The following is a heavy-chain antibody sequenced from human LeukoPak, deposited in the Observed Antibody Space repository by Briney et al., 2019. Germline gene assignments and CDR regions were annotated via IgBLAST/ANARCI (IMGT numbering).Heavy chain of an antibody. CDR2: INPSGGST. Sequence: ASVKVSCKASGYTFTSYYMHWVRQAPGQGLEWMGIINPSGGSTSYAQKFQGRVTMTRDTSTSTVYMELSSLRSEDTAVYYCARVNYYGSGGVYYYYYMDVWGKGTTVTVSS. CDR1: GYTFTSYY. D-gene: IGHD3-10*01. V-gene: IGHV1-46*01. CDR3: ARVNYYGSGGVYYYYYMDV. J-gene: IGHJ6*03.